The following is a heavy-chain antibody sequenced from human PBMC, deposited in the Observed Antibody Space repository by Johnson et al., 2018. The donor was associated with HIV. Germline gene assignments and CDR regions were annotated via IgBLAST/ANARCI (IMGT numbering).Heavy chain of an antibody. CDR2: ISYDGSNK. J-gene: IGHJ3*02. Sequence: QVQLVESGGGVVQPGRSLRLSCAASGFTFSSYAMHWVRQAPGKGLELVAVISYDGSNKYYADSVQGRFTISRDNSKNTLYLQMNSLRAEDTAVYYCARGGLTYYYDSSGYPDAFDIWGQGTMVTVSS. CDR1: GFTFSSYA. D-gene: IGHD3-22*01. V-gene: IGHV3-30-3*01. CDR3: ARGGLTYYYDSSGYPDAFDI.